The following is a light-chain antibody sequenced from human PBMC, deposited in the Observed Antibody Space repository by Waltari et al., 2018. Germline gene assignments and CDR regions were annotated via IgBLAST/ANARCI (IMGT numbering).Light chain of an antibody. Sequence: DIQMTQSPSSLSASVGNRVTITCRASQGISSWLAWYQQKPGKTPNLLIYRASSLQSGVPSRFSGSGSGTDFTLTISSLQPEDFATYYCQQYNSAPYSFGQGTKVEIK. CDR2: RAS. CDR3: QQYNSAPYS. CDR1: QGISSW. J-gene: IGKJ2*03. V-gene: IGKV1-5*03.